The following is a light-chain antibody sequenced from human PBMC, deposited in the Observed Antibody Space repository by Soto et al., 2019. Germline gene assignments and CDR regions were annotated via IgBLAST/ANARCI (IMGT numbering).Light chain of an antibody. CDR3: QQYNKWPPET. V-gene: IGKV3-15*01. J-gene: IGKJ1*01. Sequence: MTQSPSTLSASVGDRVTITCRASQTISTWLAWYQQRPGQAPRLLIYGASTRATGIPARFSGSGSGTEFTLTISSLQSEDFAVYYCQQYNKWPPETFGQGTKVDIK. CDR2: GAS. CDR1: QTISTW.